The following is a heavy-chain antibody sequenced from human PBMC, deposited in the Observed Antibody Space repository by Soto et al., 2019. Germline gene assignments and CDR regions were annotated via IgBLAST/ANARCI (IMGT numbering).Heavy chain of an antibody. J-gene: IGHJ5*02. CDR3: ARSPTVGKDWFDP. CDR2: IYHSGST. Sequence: PSETLSLTCAVSGGSISSGGYSWSWIRQPPGKGLEWIGYIYHSGSTYYNPSLKSRVTISVDRSKNQFSLKLSSVTAADTAVYYGARSPTVGKDWFDPRGQRTLVTVSS. CDR1: GGSISSGGYS. V-gene: IGHV4-30-2*01. D-gene: IGHD4-17*01.